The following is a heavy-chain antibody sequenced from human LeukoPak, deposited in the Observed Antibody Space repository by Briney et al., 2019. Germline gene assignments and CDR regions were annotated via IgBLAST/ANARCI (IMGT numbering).Heavy chain of an antibody. J-gene: IGHJ4*02. CDR3: ARESSGYFY. V-gene: IGHV3-21*01. Sequence: GGSLRLSCAASGFTFSSYSMNWVRQAPGKGLEWASSISSSSSYIHSADSVRGRFTISRDNAKNSLYLQMNSLRAEDTAVYYCARESSGYFYWGQGTLVTVSS. D-gene: IGHD3-22*01. CDR2: ISSSSSYI. CDR1: GFTFSSYS.